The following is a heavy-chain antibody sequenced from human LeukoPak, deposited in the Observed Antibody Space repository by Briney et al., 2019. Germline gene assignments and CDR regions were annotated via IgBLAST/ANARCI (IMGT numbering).Heavy chain of an antibody. D-gene: IGHD3-22*01. CDR3: STSYSSGYYAH. CDR1: GFTFTNAW. V-gene: IGHV3-15*01. CDR2: IKSKTDSDTT. J-gene: IGHJ4*02. Sequence: GGSLRLSCAAYGFTFTNAWVTWVRQAPGKGLEWVGRIKSKTDSDTTDYAAPVKGRFTISRDDSKNMLYLQMNSLKTEDTGVYYCSTSYSSGYYAHWGQGALVTVSS.